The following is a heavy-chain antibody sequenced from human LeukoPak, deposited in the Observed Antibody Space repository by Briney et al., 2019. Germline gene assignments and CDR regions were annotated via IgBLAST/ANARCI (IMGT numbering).Heavy chain of an antibody. CDR3: ARGIGGVVRGEDKPKRYYFDY. D-gene: IGHD3-10*01. V-gene: IGHV1-18*01. J-gene: IGHJ4*02. Sequence: VASVKVSCMASGYTFTSYGISGVRPAPGRGVEWMGWISVYNGNTNYAQKLQGRDTMTTDTSTSTAYMELTSLRSDDTAVYYCARGIGGVVRGEDKPKRYYFDYWGQGTLVTVSS. CDR2: ISVYNGNT. CDR1: GYTFTSYG.